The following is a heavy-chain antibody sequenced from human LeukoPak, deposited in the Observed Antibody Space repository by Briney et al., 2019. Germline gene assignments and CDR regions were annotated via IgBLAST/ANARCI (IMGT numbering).Heavy chain of an antibody. CDR1: GDSISNGGYF. V-gene: IGHV4-31*03. J-gene: IGHJ5*02. CDR2: FYYSGST. D-gene: IGHD6-13*01. CDR3: ARGGSSTYLNWFDP. Sequence: SQTLSLTCTVSGDSISNGGYFWGWIRQHPVKGLEWIGNFYYSGSTYYNPSLESRLSISVDTSKNQFSLKVNSVTAADTAVYFCARGGSSTYLNWFDPWGQGTLVTVSS.